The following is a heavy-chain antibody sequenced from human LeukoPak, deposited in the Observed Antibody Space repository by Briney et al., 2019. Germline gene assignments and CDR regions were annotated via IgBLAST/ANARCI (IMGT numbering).Heavy chain of an antibody. J-gene: IGHJ4*02. Sequence: GGSLRLSCAASGFTFSSYAMSWVRQAPGKGPEWVSAISGSGGSTYYADSVKGRFTISRDNSKNTLYLQMNSLRAEDTAVYYCAKVYGFWSGYLTSWGQGTLVTVSS. CDR2: ISGSGGST. V-gene: IGHV3-23*01. CDR1: GFTFSSYA. CDR3: AKVYGFWSGYLTS. D-gene: IGHD3-3*01.